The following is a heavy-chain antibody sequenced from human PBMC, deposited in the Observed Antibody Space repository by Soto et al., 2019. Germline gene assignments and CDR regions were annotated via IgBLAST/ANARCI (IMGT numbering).Heavy chain of an antibody. Sequence: SSETLSLTCTVSGDSVSSDGYYWSWIRQHPGKGLEWIGYIYYSGSTYYNPSLKSRVTISVDTSKNQFSLKLSSVTAADTAVYYCARDGLAAAGNWFDPWGQGTLVTVSS. D-gene: IGHD6-13*01. CDR1: GDSVSSDGYY. CDR3: ARDGLAAAGNWFDP. J-gene: IGHJ5*02. CDR2: IYYSGST. V-gene: IGHV4-31*02.